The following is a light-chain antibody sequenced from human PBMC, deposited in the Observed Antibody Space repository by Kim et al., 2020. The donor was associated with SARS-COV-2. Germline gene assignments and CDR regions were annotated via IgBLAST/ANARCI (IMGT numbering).Light chain of an antibody. CDR3: NTLHSSGYHVV. CDR2: GKN. CDR1: SLRSYY. V-gene: IGLV3-19*01. J-gene: IGLJ2*01. Sequence: SSELTQDPAVSVALGQTVRITCQGDSLRSYYASWXQQKPGHAPLPVIYGKNNRPSGNPDRFSRSSSGNTVSFTIIPAQMGDAADYYRNTLHSSGYHVVFG.